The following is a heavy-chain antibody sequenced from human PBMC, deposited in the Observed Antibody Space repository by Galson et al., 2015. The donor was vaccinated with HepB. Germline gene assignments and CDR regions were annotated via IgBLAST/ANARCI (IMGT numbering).Heavy chain of an antibody. D-gene: IGHD4/OR15-4a*01. J-gene: IGHJ4*02. Sequence: TLSLTCTVSGASIRGGDFFWSWIRQPPGKGLEWLGYIYSSGTSYYKPSLKSRVTLSVDTSKNHFSLSLNSVTAADTAVYYWARVGNYGDFDYWGQGILVTVSS. V-gene: IGHV4-30-4*01. CDR2: IYSSGTS. CDR3: ARVGNYGDFDY. CDR1: GASIRGGDFF.